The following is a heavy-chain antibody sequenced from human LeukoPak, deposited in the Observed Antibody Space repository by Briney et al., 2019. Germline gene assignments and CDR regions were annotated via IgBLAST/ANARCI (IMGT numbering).Heavy chain of an antibody. D-gene: IGHD6-13*01. V-gene: IGHV3-7*01. CDR1: GFTFSSYW. Sequence: GGSLRLSCAASGFTFSSYWMSWVRQAPGKGLEWVANIKQDGSEKYYADSVKGRFTISRDNSKNTLYLQMNSLRAEDTAVYYCARDQAAGTRSYYYYYGMDVWGQGTTVTVSS. CDR3: ARDQAAGTRSYYYYYGMDV. J-gene: IGHJ6*02. CDR2: IKQDGSEK.